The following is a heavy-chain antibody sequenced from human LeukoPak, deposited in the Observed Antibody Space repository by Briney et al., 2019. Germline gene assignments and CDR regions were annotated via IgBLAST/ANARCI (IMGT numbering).Heavy chain of an antibody. D-gene: IGHD2-2*01. J-gene: IGHJ4*02. CDR3: AKDPRVKDIVVVPAATDY. V-gene: IGHV3-23*01. CDR1: GFTFSSYA. CDR2: ISGSGGST. Sequence: GGSLRLSCAASGFTFSSYAMSWVRQAPGKGLEWVSAISGSGGSTYYADSVKGRFTISSDNSKNTLYLQMNSLRAEDTAVYYCAKDPRVKDIVVVPAATDYWGQGTLVTVSS.